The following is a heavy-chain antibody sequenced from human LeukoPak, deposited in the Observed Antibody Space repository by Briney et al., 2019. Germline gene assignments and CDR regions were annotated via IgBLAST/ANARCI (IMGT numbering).Heavy chain of an antibody. CDR1: GYNFTSYW. Sequence: GESLKISCKGSGYNFTSYWIGWVRQMPGKGLEWMGIIYPGDSDTRYSPSLQGQVTVSADKSISTAYLQWSSLKASDTAIYYCARSDSSGTVRGIQYWGQGTLVTVSS. CDR2: IYPGDSDT. V-gene: IGHV5-51*01. CDR3: ARSDSSGTVRGIQY. J-gene: IGHJ1*01. D-gene: IGHD3-22*01.